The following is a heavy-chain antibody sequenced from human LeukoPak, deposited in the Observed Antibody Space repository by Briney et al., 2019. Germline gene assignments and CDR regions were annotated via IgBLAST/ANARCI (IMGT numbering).Heavy chain of an antibody. CDR1: GFSFSTDW. V-gene: IGHV3-7*02. CDR3: TPG. Sequence: GGSLRLSCAASGFSFSTDWMSWVRQAPGKGLEWVANIRRDGSQKYYVDSVKGRFTISRDNADNSLYLHMNSLRAEDTAVYYCTPGGGRGTLGTVSS. D-gene: IGHD3-10*01. J-gene: IGHJ4*02. CDR2: IRRDGSQK.